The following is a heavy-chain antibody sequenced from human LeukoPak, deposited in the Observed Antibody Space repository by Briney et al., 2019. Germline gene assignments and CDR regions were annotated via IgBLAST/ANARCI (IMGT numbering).Heavy chain of an antibody. J-gene: IGHJ4*02. CDR2: INSDGSST. V-gene: IGHV3-74*01. D-gene: IGHD5-24*01. Sequence: GGSLRLSCAASGFTFSSYWMYWVRHPPGKGLVWVSIINSDGSSTSYADSVKGRFTISRDNSKNTLNLQMNSLRAEDTAVYYCARVRDGYNDYYFDYWGQGTLVTVSS. CDR1: GFTFSSYW. CDR3: ARVRDGYNDYYFDY.